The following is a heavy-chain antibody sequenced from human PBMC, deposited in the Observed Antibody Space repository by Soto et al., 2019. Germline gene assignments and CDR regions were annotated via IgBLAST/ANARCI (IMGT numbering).Heavy chain of an antibody. D-gene: IGHD4-17*01. CDR2: IHYRGST. J-gene: IGHJ4*02. CDR1: GGSVSVDSYY. Sequence: SETLSLTCAVSGGSVSVDSYYGAWIRQPPVKGLEGIATIHYRGSTYYATSLKSRVTISIDPSKNQFSLMLASVTATDTAFYYCARLATTVSTPNYWGQGTLVTVSS. CDR3: ARLATTVSTPNY. V-gene: IGHV4-39*01.